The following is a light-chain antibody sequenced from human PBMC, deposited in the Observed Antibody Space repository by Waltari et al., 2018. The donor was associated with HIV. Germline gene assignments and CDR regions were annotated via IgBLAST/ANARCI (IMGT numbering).Light chain of an antibody. CDR3: CSYAGSSTLV. Sequence: QSALTQPASVSGSPGQSITISCTGTSSDVGGYNYVSWYQQPPGKAPKLIIYDVSKRPSGVSNRFSGSKSGNTASLTISGLQAEDEADYYCCSYAGSSTLVFGGGTKLTVL. CDR2: DVS. V-gene: IGLV2-23*02. CDR1: SSDVGGYNY. J-gene: IGLJ3*02.